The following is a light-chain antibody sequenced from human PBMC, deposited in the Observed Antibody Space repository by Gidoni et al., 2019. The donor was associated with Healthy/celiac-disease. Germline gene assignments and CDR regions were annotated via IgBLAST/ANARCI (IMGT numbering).Light chain of an antibody. Sequence: EIVLTQSSGTLSLSPGERSTLSCRASQSVSSSYLAWYQQKPGQAPRLLIYGASSRATGIPDRFSGSGSGTDFTLTISRLEPEDFAVYYCQQYGSSPEWTFGQXTKVEIK. J-gene: IGKJ1*01. CDR2: GAS. CDR3: QQYGSSPEWT. V-gene: IGKV3-20*01. CDR1: QSVSSSY.